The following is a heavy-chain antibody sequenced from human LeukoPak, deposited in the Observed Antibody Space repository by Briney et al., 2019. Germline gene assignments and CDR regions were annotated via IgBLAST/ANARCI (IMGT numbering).Heavy chain of an antibody. Sequence: GGSLRLSCAASGFTFSSYRMHWVRQAPGKGLVWVSRINSDGRSTSYADSVKGRFTISRDNAKNTLYLQMNSLRAEDTAVYYCARDGELYYYDSSGYYDYWGQGTLVTVSS. CDR3: ARDGELYYYDSSGYYDY. V-gene: IGHV3-74*01. D-gene: IGHD3-22*01. CDR1: GFTFSSYR. J-gene: IGHJ4*02. CDR2: INSDGRST.